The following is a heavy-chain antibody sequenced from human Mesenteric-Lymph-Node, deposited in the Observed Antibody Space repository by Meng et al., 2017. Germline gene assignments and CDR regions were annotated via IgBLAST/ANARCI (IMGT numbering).Heavy chain of an antibody. D-gene: IGHD2-2*01. Sequence: QGQLQQGGAGLLKPSETLSLPCAVYGGSFSGYYWSWIRQPPGKGLEWIGEINHSGSTNYNPSLKSRVTISVDTSKNQFSLKLSSVTAADTAVYFCARGELLWDYWGQGTLVTVSS. CDR1: GGSFSGYY. V-gene: IGHV4-34*01. J-gene: IGHJ4*02. CDR2: INHSGST. CDR3: ARGELLWDY.